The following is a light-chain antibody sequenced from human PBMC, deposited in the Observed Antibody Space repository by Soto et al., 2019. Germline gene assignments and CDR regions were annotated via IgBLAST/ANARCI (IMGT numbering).Light chain of an antibody. CDR2: EVS. V-gene: IGKV2D-29*01. CDR1: QSLPRSDGKTY. J-gene: IGKJ1*01. CDR3: MQSIQLPPT. Sequence: IVMTLTPVSLSVTPGQPACISSYSSQSLPRSDGKTYWYWFLQKPGQPPQLLIYEVSNRFSGVPDRFSGSGSGTDFTLKISRVEAEDVGVYYCMQSIQLPPTFGQGTKVDNK.